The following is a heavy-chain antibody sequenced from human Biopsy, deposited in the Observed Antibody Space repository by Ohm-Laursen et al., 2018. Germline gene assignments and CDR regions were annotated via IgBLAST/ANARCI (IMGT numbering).Heavy chain of an antibody. CDR2: INHSGST. CDR3: ARSEYYAYWSGARKLNYFDY. Sequence: SETLSLTCAVSGGSFSGTYWSWIRQTPGKGLEWIGEINHSGSTKYNPSFESRVTISVDTSKNQFSLNLFSVTAADAARYFCARSEYYAYWSGARKLNYFDYWGQGTLVIVSS. J-gene: IGHJ4*02. D-gene: IGHD3-3*01. V-gene: IGHV4-34*01. CDR1: GGSFSGTY.